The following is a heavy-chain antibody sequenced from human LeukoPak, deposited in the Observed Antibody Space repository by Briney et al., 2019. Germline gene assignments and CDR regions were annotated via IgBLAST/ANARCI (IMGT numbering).Heavy chain of an antibody. Sequence: PGRSLRLSCAASGFTFSTNVMHWVRQAPGKGLEWVAFISYVGSNKNYADFVKGRFTISRDNSKNTVYLQMNSLRAEDTAIYYCAKDRSSSWLIDYWGQGTLVTVSS. CDR3: AKDRSSSWLIDY. V-gene: IGHV3-30*18. CDR1: GFTFSTNV. D-gene: IGHD6-13*01. CDR2: ISYVGSNK. J-gene: IGHJ4*02.